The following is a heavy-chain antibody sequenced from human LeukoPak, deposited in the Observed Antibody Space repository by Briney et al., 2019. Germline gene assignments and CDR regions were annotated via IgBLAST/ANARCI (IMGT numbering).Heavy chain of an antibody. D-gene: IGHD3-10*01. CDR1: GFTFSSYG. Sequence: PGGALRLSCAASGFTFSSYGMHWVREAPGKGLEWVAVISYDGSNKYYADSVKGRFTISRDNSKNTLYLQMNSLRAEDTAVYYCAKGTYYYGSGNPDGYYYGMDVWGQGTTVTVSS. CDR2: ISYDGSNK. J-gene: IGHJ6*02. CDR3: AKGTYYYGSGNPDGYYYGMDV. V-gene: IGHV3-30*18.